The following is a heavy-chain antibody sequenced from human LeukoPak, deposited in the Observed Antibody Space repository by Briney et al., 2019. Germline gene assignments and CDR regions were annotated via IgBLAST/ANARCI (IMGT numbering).Heavy chain of an antibody. V-gene: IGHV4-61*08. J-gene: IGHJ3*02. CDR1: GGSISSGGYY. Sequence: SETLSLTCTVSGGSISSGGYYWSWIRQPPGKGLEWIGYIYYSGSTNYNPSLKSRVTISVDTSKNQFSLKLSSVTAADTAVYYCANTYYYDSSGLGAFDIWGQGTMVTVSS. CDR3: ANTYYYDSSGLGAFDI. CDR2: IYYSGST. D-gene: IGHD3-22*01.